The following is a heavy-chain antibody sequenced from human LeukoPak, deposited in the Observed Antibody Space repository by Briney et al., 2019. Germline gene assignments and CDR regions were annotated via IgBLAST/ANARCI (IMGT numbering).Heavy chain of an antibody. V-gene: IGHV3-11*06. CDR3: AREPSSGFAFDY. CDR2: ISSSSSYT. CDR1: GFTFSDYY. Sequence: GGSLRLSCAASGFTFSDYYMSWIRQAPGKGLEWVSYISSSSSYTNYADSVKGRFTISRDNAKNSLYLQMNSLRAEGTAVYYCAREPSSGFAFDYWGQGTLVTVSS. J-gene: IGHJ4*02. D-gene: IGHD6-19*01.